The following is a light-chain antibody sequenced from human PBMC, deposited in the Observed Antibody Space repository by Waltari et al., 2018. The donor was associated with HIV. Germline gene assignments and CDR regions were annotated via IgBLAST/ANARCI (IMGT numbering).Light chain of an antibody. J-gene: IGLJ2*01. Sequence: QSVLTQPPSVSAAPGPTVSISCSGFSSNIGNNFVSWYHQLPGKAPKLLIFDNNKRPSGIPDRVSASKSGTSATLAITGLQTGDEGDYYCGTWDNSLKTVVFGGGTKVTVL. CDR3: GTWDNSLKTVV. CDR2: DNN. V-gene: IGLV1-51*01. CDR1: SSNIGNNF.